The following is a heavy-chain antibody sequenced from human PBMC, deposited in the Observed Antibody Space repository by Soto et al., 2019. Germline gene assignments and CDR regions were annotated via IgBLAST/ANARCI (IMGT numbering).Heavy chain of an antibody. D-gene: IGHD3-3*01. Sequence: GGSLRLSCAASGFTFSSYAMNWVRQAPGKGLEWVSYISSTSSTIYYADSVKGRFTISRDNAKNSLYLQMNSLRAEDTAVYYCARVLYVGDYWGQGTPVTVSS. V-gene: IGHV3-48*01. CDR1: GFTFSSYA. J-gene: IGHJ4*02. CDR3: ARVLYVGDY. CDR2: ISSTSSTI.